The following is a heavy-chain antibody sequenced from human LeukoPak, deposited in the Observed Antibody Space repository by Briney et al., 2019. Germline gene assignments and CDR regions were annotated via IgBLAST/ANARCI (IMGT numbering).Heavy chain of an antibody. CDR3: ARAYSGYDFDY. Sequence: SETLSLTCTVSGGSISSGDYYWSWIRQPPGKGLEWIGYIYYSGSTYYNPSLKSRFTISVDTSKNQFSLKLSSVTAADTAVYYCARAYSGYDFDYWGQGTLVTVSS. D-gene: IGHD5-12*01. V-gene: IGHV4-30-4*08. CDR2: IYYSGST. J-gene: IGHJ4*02. CDR1: GGSISSGDYY.